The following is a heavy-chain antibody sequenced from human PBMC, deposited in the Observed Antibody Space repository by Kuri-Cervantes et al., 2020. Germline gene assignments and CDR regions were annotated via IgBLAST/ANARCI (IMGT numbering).Heavy chain of an antibody. J-gene: IGHJ4*02. CDR1: GESPSVYY. Sequence: SQTLSLTCAVYGESPSVYYWSWIRQPPGKGLEWIGEINHSGSTNYNPSLKSRVTISVDTSKNQFSLKLSSVTAADTAVYYCARQLVLNQGGYFDYWGQGTLVTVSS. V-gene: IGHV4-34*01. CDR2: INHSGST. CDR3: ARQLVLNQGGYFDY. D-gene: IGHD1-14*01.